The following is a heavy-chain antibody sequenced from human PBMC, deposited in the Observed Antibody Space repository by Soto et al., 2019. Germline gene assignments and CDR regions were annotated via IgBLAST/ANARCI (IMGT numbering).Heavy chain of an antibody. CDR3: ASSLGVFRNFDY. J-gene: IGHJ4*02. V-gene: IGHV1-2*02. CDR2: INRNSGGS. Sequence: AVQVSCKSSGCAFTDYFLQWVRQALVEWIGGVGYINRNSGGSNFAKQFQGRVTLTRDKSISTVYLVLGRLRAIDTAVYCCASSLGVFRNFDYWAQGTLVTVYS. CDR1: GCAFTDYF. D-gene: IGHD2-8*01.